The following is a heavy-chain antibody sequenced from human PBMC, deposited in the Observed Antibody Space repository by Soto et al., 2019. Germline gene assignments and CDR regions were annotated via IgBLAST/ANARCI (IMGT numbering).Heavy chain of an antibody. CDR2: IYYSWST. V-gene: IGHV4-31*03. Sequence: QVQLQESGPGLVKPSQTLSLTCTVSGGCISSGGYYWSWIRQHPGKGLEWIGYIYYSWSTYYNPSLKSRVTISVDTSKNQFSLKLRSVTAADTAVYYCAREGGIVGATAADYWGQGTLVTVSS. D-gene: IGHD1-26*01. CDR3: AREGGIVGATAADY. J-gene: IGHJ4*02. CDR1: GGCISSGGYY.